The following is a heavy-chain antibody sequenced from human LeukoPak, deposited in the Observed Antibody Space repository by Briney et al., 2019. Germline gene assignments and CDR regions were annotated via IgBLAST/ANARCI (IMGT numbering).Heavy chain of an antibody. D-gene: IGHD5-12*01. CDR1: GFTFSDYY. CDR3: AKGYGYSGYVHFDY. Sequence: PGGSLRLSCAASGFTFSDYYMSWIRPAPGKGLEWVSYISSSGSTIYYADSVKGRFTISRDNAKNSLYLQMNSLRTEDTALYYCAKGYGYSGYVHFDYWGQGTLVTVSS. J-gene: IGHJ4*02. CDR2: ISSSGSTI. V-gene: IGHV3-11*01.